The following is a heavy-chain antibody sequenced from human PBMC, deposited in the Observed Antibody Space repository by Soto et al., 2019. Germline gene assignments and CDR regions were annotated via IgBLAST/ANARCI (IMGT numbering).Heavy chain of an antibody. Sequence: EAQLVESGGGLAQPGGSLRLSCAASGFTLSSYSMDWVRQAPGKGLEWVSYISTDSNTVYYADSVRGRFAIFRDNAKNSLSLQMNGLRDEDTAVYYCARGFLDNSFDQWGLGTLVTVSS. CDR1: GFTLSSYS. V-gene: IGHV3-48*02. CDR2: ISTDSNTV. CDR3: ARGFLDNSFDQ. J-gene: IGHJ4*02. D-gene: IGHD3-3*01.